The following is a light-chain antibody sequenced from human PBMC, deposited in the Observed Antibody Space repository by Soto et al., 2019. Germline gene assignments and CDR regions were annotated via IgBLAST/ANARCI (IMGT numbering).Light chain of an antibody. CDR3: QKYSDSPLT. J-gene: IGKJ4*01. V-gene: IGKV3-20*01. CDR1: QTVRTNY. CDR2: GAS. Sequence: EIVLTQSPGTLSLSPGERATLSCRASQTVRTNYLAWFQHKPGQAPRLLIYGASSRATGIPDRFSGSGSGTDFTLTINRLEPEDFAVYFCQKYSDSPLTFGGGTKVEI.